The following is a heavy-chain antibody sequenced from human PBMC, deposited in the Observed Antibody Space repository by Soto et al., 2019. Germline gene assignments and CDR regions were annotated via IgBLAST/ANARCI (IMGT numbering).Heavy chain of an antibody. CDR2: ISSSSSYI. V-gene: IGHV3-21*01. J-gene: IGHJ4*02. CDR3: ARDRVAARHSFDY. CDR1: GFTFSSYS. D-gene: IGHD6-6*01. Sequence: GESLKISCAASGFTFSSYSMNWVRQAPGKGLEWVSSISSSSSYIYYADSVKGRFTISRDNAKNSLYLQMNSLRAEDTAVYYCARDRVAARHSFDYWGQGTLVTVSS.